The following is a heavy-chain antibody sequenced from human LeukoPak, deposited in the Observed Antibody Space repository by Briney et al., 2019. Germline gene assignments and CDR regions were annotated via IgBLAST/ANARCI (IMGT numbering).Heavy chain of an antibody. V-gene: IGHV1-24*01. Sequence: GASVKVSCKVSGYTLNELMIHWVRQSREQGLEWMGGFDPEQGKIIYAQKFQGRVTITEDPSIDTAYMGLRTLTAEDSAVYYCASVPSYYDTDAAFSWDDWGQGTQVTVSS. J-gene: IGHJ4*02. CDR2: FDPEQGKI. CDR3: ASVPSYYDTDAAFSWDD. D-gene: IGHD3-16*01. CDR1: GYTLNELM.